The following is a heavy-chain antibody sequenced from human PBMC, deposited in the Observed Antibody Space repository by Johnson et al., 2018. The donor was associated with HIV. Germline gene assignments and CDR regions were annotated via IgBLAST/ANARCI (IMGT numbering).Heavy chain of an antibody. CDR2: ISYDGCKT. D-gene: IGHD3-10*01. J-gene: IGHJ3*02. Sequence: QMLLVESGGGVVQPGRSLRLSCAASGLTFSSYGMHWVRQAPGQGLEWVAVISYDGCKTYSAGSVKGRFTLSRDNSKTTLYLQMNILRAEDTAVYYCAKAPYGSGIRPGAFDIWGQGTMVTVSS. V-gene: IGHV3-30*18. CDR3: AKAPYGSGIRPGAFDI. CDR1: GLTFSSYG.